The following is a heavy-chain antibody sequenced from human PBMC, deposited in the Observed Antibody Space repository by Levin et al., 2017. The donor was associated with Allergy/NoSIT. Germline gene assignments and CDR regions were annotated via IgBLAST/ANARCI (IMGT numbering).Heavy chain of an antibody. J-gene: IGHJ5*02. CDR3: ARDRGDYDTSGSWFDP. V-gene: IGHV4-59*01. CDR2: IDHNGGT. D-gene: IGHD3-9*01. CDR1: GGSITNYY. Sequence: SETLSLTCTVSGGSITNYYWTWIRQPPGKGLDWIGYIDHNGGTNYNPSLKSRVTIAVDTSKNQLSLKLNSVTAAATAGYYCARDRGDYDTSGSWFDPWGQGTLVTVSS.